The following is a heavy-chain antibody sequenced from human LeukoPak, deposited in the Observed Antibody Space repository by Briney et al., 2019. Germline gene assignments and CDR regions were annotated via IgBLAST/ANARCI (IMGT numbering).Heavy chain of an antibody. CDR2: ISGSGGST. D-gene: IGHD3-22*01. J-gene: IGHJ4*02. Sequence: GGSLRLSCAASGFTFSSYAMRWVRQAPGKGLEWVSAISGSGGSTYYADSVKGRFTISRDNSKNTLYLQMNSLRAEDTAVYYCAKDGRSSGYSDYLDYWGQGTLVTVSS. V-gene: IGHV3-23*01. CDR3: AKDGRSSGYSDYLDY. CDR1: GFTFSSYA.